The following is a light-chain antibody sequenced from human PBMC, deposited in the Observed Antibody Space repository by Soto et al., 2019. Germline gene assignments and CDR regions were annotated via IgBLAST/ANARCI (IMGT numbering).Light chain of an antibody. CDR1: QSVDSNF. J-gene: IGKJ2*01. CDR3: QQYGRSPLLYA. Sequence: EIVLTQSPGTLSLSPGERATLSCRASQSVDSNFLAWYQQKPGQAPWLLVYGSSTRAAGVPDRFSGSGSGTDFTLTISRLEPEDFAVYYCQQYGRSPLLYAFGQGTKLGVK. V-gene: IGKV3-20*01. CDR2: GSS.